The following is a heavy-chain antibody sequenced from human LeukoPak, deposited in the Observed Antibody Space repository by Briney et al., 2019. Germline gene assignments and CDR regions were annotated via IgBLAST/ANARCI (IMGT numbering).Heavy chain of an antibody. V-gene: IGHV3-23*01. CDR2: ISGSGGST. CDR1: GFTFSSYA. CDR3: AKVGGGSSHYYYYMDV. D-gene: IGHD1-26*01. Sequence: PGGSLRLSYAASGFTFSSYAMSWVRQAPGKGLEWVSAISGSGGSTYYADSVKGRFTISRDNSKNTLYLQMNSLRAEDTAVYYCAKVGGGSSHYYYYMDVWGKGTTVTVSS. J-gene: IGHJ6*03.